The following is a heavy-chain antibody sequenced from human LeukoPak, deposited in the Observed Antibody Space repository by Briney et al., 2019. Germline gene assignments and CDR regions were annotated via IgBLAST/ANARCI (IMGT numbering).Heavy chain of an antibody. V-gene: IGHV4-61*02. CDR1: GASISGSISGGTYY. Sequence: SETLSLTCTFSGASISGSISGGTYYWNWIRQPAGKGLEWIGRMYNGGTTINYSPPLKSRVTISVDTSQNQFSLNVTSVTAADTAVYYCARSTNRLDSWGQGTLVTVSS. D-gene: IGHD1-14*01. CDR2: MYNGGTT. J-gene: IGHJ4*02. CDR3: ARSTNRLDS.